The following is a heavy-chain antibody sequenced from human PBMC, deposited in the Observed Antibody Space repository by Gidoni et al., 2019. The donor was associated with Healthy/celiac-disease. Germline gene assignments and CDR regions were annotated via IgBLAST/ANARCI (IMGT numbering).Heavy chain of an antibody. CDR2: ISWDGGST. CDR3: AKGVIGAIYSSGWYNTGYFDY. J-gene: IGHJ4*02. CDR1: GFPFDDYT. Sequence: EVQLVESGGVVVQPGGSLRLSCAASGFPFDDYTMHWVRQAPGKGLEWVSLISWDGGSTYYADSVKGRFTISRDNSKNSLYLQMNSLRTEDTALYYCAKGVIGAIYSSGWYNTGYFDYWGQGTLVTVSS. V-gene: IGHV3-43*01. D-gene: IGHD6-19*01.